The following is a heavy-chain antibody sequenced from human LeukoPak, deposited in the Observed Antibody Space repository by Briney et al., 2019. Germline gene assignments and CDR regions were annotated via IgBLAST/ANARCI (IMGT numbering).Heavy chain of an antibody. Sequence: GASVKVSCKASGDTFTHYIINWVRQAPGQGLEWMGWISAYNGNTNYAQKLQGRVTMTTDTSTSTAYMELRSLRSDDTAVYYCARGPYSYDSSGAFDIWGQGTMVTVSS. CDR1: GDTFTHYI. V-gene: IGHV1-18*01. CDR3: ARGPYSYDSSGAFDI. D-gene: IGHD3-22*01. J-gene: IGHJ3*02. CDR2: ISAYNGNT.